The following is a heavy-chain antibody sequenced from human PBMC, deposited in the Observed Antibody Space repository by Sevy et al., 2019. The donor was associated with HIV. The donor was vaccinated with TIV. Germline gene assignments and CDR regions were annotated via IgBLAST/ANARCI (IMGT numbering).Heavy chain of an antibody. CDR2: FDPEDGET. CDR3: ATPSLNYYDSSGYWVYFDY. Sequence: ASVKVSCKVSGYTLTELSMHSVRQAPGKGFEWMGGFDPEDGETIYAQKFQGRVTMTEDTSTDTAYMELSSLRSEDTAVYYCATPSLNYYDSSGYWVYFDYWGQGTLVTVSS. D-gene: IGHD3-22*01. V-gene: IGHV1-24*01. J-gene: IGHJ4*02. CDR1: GYTLTELS.